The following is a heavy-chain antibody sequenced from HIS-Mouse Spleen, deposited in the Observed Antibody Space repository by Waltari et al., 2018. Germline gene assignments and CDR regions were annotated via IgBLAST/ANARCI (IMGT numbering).Heavy chain of an antibody. CDR3: AKDRLYDSSGYYFDAFDI. CDR2: IYNDGSNE. D-gene: IGHD3-22*01. V-gene: IGHV3-30*18. CDR1: GFTFSSYG. J-gene: IGHJ3*02. Sequence: QVQLVESGGGVVQPGRSLRLSCAASGFTFSSYGMHWVRQAPGKGLGWLEVIYNDGSNEYYAEPVKGRFTISRDNSKNTLYLQMNSLRAEDTAVYYCAKDRLYDSSGYYFDAFDIWGQVTMVTVSS.